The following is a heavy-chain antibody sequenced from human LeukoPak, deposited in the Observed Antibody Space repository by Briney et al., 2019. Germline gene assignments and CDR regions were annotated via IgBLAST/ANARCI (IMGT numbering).Heavy chain of an antibody. D-gene: IGHD6-13*01. CDR2: INHSGST. V-gene: IGHV4-34*01. Sequence: PSETLSLTCAVYGGSFSGYYWSWIRQPPGKGLEWIGEINHSGSTNYNPSLNSRVTISVDTSKNQFSLKLSSVTAADTAVYYCARVGRHLAAAVWGQGTLVTVSS. CDR1: GGSFSGYY. CDR3: ARVGRHLAAAV. J-gene: IGHJ4*02.